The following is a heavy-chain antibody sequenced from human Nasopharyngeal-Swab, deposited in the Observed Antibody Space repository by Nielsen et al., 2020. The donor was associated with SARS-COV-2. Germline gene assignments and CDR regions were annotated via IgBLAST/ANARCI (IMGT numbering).Heavy chain of an antibody. D-gene: IGHD6-13*01. V-gene: IGHV3-74*01. CDR3: ARWSSSWSLVT. J-gene: IGHJ4*02. Sequence: GESLKISCAASGFTFSSYWMHWVRQAPGKGLVWVSRINSDGSSTSYADPVKGRFTISRDNAENTLYLQMNSLRAEDTAVYYCARWSSSWSLVTWGQGTLVTVSS. CDR2: INSDGSST. CDR1: GFTFSSYW.